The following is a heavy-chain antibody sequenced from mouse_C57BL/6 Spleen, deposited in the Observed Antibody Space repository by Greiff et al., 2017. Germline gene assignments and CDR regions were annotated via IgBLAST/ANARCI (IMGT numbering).Heavy chain of an antibody. J-gene: IGHJ4*01. CDR2: IYPRSGNT. D-gene: IGHD4-1*01. Sequence: VQLQQSGAELARPGASVKLSCKASGYTFTSYGISWVKQRTGQGLEWIGEIYPRSGNTYYNEKFKGKATLTADKSSSTAYMELRSRTSEDSAVYFCARSLAGTRGVAMDYWGQGTSVTVSS. V-gene: IGHV1-81*01. CDR3: ARSLAGTRGVAMDY. CDR1: GYTFTSYG.